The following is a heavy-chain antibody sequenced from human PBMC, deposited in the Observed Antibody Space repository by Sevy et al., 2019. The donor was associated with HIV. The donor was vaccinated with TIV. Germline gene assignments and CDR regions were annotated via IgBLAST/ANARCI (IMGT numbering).Heavy chain of an antibody. CDR1: GFTFSTYG. CDR2: MWIDGSNT. J-gene: IGHJ4*02. V-gene: IGHV3-33*01. CDR3: ARDLEIYDYGDYGHAFMPDY. D-gene: IGHD4-17*01. Sequence: GGSLRLSCAASGFTFSTYGMHWVRQAPGKGLEWVAVMWIDGSNTYYADSVKGRFTISRDIAKNALHLQMNSLRAEDTAVYYWARDLEIYDYGDYGHAFMPDYWGQGILVTVSS.